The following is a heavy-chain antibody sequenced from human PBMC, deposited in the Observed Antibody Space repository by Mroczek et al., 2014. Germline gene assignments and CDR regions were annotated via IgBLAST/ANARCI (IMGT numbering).Heavy chain of an antibody. V-gene: IGHV1-69*12. CDR3: ATRLGWFGELSPGDYYYYLDV. Sequence: QVQLVQSGAEVKKPGSSVKVSCKASGGTFSSYAISWVRQAPGQGLEWMGGIIPIFGTANYAQKFQGRVTITADESTSTAYMELSSLRSEDTAVYYCATRLGWFGELSPGDYYYYLDVWGKGTTVTVSS. CDR2: IIPIFGTA. CDR1: GGTFSSYA. D-gene: IGHD3-10*01. J-gene: IGHJ6*03.